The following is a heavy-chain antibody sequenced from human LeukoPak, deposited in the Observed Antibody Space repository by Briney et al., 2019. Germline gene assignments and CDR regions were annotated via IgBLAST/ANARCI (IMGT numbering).Heavy chain of an antibody. CDR1: GFTFSSYW. J-gene: IGHJ4*02. V-gene: IGHV3-7*01. CDR2: IKQDGSEK. D-gene: IGHD3-10*01. Sequence: GGSLRLSCAASGFTFSSYWMSWVRQAPGKGLEWVANIKQDGSEKYYVDSVKGRFTISRDNAKNSLYLQMNSLRAEDTAVYYCARSALWFGELIQYYFDYWGQGTLVTVSS. CDR3: ARSALWFGELIQYYFDY.